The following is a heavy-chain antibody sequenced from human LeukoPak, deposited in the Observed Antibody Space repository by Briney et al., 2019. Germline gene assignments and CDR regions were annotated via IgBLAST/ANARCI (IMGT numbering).Heavy chain of an antibody. CDR1: GFTFSSYA. CDR2: ISGSGGAT. CDR3: ARDISGWSHSDY. Sequence: GGSLRLSCAASGFTFSSYAMNWVRQAPGKGLEWVSAISGSGGATYYADSVKGRFTMSRDNSKNTLYLQMNSLRAEDTAVYYCARDISGWSHSDYWGQGTLVTVSS. V-gene: IGHV3-23*01. J-gene: IGHJ4*02. D-gene: IGHD6-19*01.